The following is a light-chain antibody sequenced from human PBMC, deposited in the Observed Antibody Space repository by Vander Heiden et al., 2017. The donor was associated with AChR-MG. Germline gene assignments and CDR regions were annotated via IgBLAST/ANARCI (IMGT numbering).Light chain of an antibody. CDR1: QSISSY. CDR2: AAS. Sequence: DIQMTQSPSSLSASVGDRVTITCRASQSISSYLNWYQQKPGKAPKLLIYAASSLQSGVPPRFSGSGSGTELTLTISSLQPEDFATYYCQQSYSTLYTFGQGTRLEIK. J-gene: IGKJ2*01. V-gene: IGKV1-39*01. CDR3: QQSYSTLYT.